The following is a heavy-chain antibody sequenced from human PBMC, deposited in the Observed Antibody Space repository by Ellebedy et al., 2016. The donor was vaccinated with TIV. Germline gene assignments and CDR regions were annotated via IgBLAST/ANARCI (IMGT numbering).Heavy chain of an antibody. CDR2: IYHSGST. CDR1: GYSISSGYY. J-gene: IGHJ5*02. V-gene: IGHV4-38-2*02. Sequence: SETLSLTCTVSGYSISSGYYWGWIRQPPGKGLEWIGSIYHSGSTYYNPSLKSRVTISVDTSKNQFSLKLSSVTAADTAVYYCAREFNLIVVVVAATGWFDPWGQGTLVTVSS. D-gene: IGHD2-15*01. CDR3: AREFNLIVVVVAATGWFDP.